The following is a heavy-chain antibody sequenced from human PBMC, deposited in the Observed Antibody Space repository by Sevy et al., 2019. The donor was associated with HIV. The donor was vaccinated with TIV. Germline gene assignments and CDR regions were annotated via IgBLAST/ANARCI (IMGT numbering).Heavy chain of an antibody. CDR1: GGSISSSSYY. J-gene: IGHJ5*02. CDR3: ARHNCYSTNCGGNGFDP. CDR2: IYYSGNT. Sequence: SETLSLTCTVSGGSISSSSYYWGWIRQSPGKGLEWIGSIYYSGNTYYNPSLKSRVTISVDTSKNQFSLKLSTVTAEDTAVYYCARHNCYSTNCGGNGFDPWGQGTLVTVSS. V-gene: IGHV4-39*01. D-gene: IGHD2-2*01.